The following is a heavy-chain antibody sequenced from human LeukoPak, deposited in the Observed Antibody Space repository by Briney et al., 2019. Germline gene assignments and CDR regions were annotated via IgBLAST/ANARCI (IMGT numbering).Heavy chain of an antibody. CDR3: ARGGLGELSFLRSYYFDY. CDR2: MYYSGST. D-gene: IGHD3-16*02. J-gene: IGHJ4*02. CDR1: GGSISSGDYY. V-gene: IGHV4-61*08. Sequence: SETLSLTCTVSGGSISSGDYYWSWIRQPPGKGLELIGYMYYSGSTNYNPSLKSRVTISVDTSKNQFSLKLSSVTAADTAVYYCARGGLGELSFLRSYYFDYWGQGTLVTVSS.